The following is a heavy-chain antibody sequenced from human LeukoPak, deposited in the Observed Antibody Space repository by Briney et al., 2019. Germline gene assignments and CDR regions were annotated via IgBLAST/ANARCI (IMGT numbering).Heavy chain of an antibody. Sequence: GGSLRLSCAASGFTFSSYGMYWVRQAPGKGLEWVSVIYSGGSTYYADSVKGRFTISRDNSKNTLYLQMNSLRAEDTAVYYCARDSSFLDAFDIWGQGTMVTVSS. V-gene: IGHV3-NL1*01. CDR3: ARDSSFLDAFDI. J-gene: IGHJ3*02. CDR2: IYSGGST. CDR1: GFTFSSYG.